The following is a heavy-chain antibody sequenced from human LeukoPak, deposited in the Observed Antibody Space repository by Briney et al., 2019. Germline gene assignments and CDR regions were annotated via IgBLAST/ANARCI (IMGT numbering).Heavy chain of an antibody. V-gene: IGHV2-5*02. CDR1: GSSLTASGVG. CDR2: IYWDDDA. D-gene: IGHD6-13*01. CDR3: AHISRRSYYFDY. Sequence: SGPTLVNPTQTLTLTRTLTGSSLTASGVGVGWIRQPPGKALAWLALIYWDDDARYTESLKSRLTITKDTSKNQVVLTMTNLDPVDTGTYYCAHISRRSYYFDYWGQGTLVTVSS. J-gene: IGHJ4*02.